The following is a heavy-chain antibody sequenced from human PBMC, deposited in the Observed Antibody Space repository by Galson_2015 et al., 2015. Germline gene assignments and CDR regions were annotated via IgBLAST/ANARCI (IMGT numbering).Heavy chain of an antibody. CDR3: ARLPIRIAAPDAFYI. CDR1: GYTFTGYY. V-gene: IGHV1-2*06. Sequence: SVKVSCKASGYTFTGYYMHWVRQAPGQGLEWMGRINPNSGGTNYAQKFQGGVTMTRDTSISTAYMELSRLRSDDTAVYYCARLPIRIAAPDAFYIWGQGTMVTVSS. CDR2: INPNSGGT. D-gene: IGHD6-13*01. J-gene: IGHJ3*02.